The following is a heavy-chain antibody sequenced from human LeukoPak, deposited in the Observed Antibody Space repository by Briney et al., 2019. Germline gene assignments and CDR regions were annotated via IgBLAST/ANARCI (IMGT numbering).Heavy chain of an antibody. V-gene: IGHV3-66*01. Sequence: PGGSLRLSCAASGFTVSSKYMAWVRQAPGKGLEWVSFINSGGTTNHADSVEGRFTISRDYSKNTLNLQMNSLRAEDTAVYYCATIVSDSSGWYHFDHWGQGALVTVSS. CDR2: INSGGTT. J-gene: IGHJ4*02. CDR3: ATIVSDSSGWYHFDH. D-gene: IGHD6-19*01. CDR1: GFTVSSKY.